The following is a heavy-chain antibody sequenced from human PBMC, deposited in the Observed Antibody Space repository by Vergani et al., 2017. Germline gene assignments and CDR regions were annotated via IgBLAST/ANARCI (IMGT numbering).Heavy chain of an antibody. CDR3: ARDGLLWFGELFRYHWFDP. CDR2: ISYDGSNK. J-gene: IGHJ5*02. CDR1: GFTFSSYW. V-gene: IGHV3-30*03. Sequence: VQLVESGGGLVQPGGSLRLSCAASGFTFSSYWMSWVRQAPGKGLEWVAVISYDGSNKYYADSVKGRFTISRDNSKNTLYLQMNSLRAEDTAVYYCARDGLLWFGELFRYHWFDPWGQGTLVTVSS. D-gene: IGHD3-10*01.